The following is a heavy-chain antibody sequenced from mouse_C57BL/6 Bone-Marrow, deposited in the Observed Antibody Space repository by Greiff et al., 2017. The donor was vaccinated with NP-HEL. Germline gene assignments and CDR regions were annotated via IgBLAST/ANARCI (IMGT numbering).Heavy chain of an antibody. CDR1: GFTFSNYW. J-gene: IGHJ3*01. D-gene: IGHD2-5*01. V-gene: IGHV6-3*01. Sequence: EVQLQQSGGGLVQPGGSMKLSCVASGFTFSNYWMNWVRQSPEKGLEWVAQISLKSDNYATHYAESVKGRFTISRDDSKSSVYLQMNNLRAEDTGIYYCTVNYSNYLGLAYWGQGTLVTVSA. CDR2: ISLKSDNYAT. CDR3: TVNYSNYLGLAY.